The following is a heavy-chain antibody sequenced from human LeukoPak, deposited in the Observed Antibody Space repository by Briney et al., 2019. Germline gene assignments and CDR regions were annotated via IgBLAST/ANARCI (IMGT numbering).Heavy chain of an antibody. J-gene: IGHJ4*02. CDR2: ISGSGGST. CDR3: AKSPYYDFWSGPYYFDY. CDR1: GFTFSSYA. Sequence: PGGSLRLSCAASGFTFSSYAMSWVRQAPGKGLEWVSAISGSGGSTYYADSVKGRFTISRDNSKNTLYLQMNSLRAEDTAVYYCAKSPYYDFWSGPYYFDYWGQGTLVTVSS. D-gene: IGHD3-3*01. V-gene: IGHV3-23*01.